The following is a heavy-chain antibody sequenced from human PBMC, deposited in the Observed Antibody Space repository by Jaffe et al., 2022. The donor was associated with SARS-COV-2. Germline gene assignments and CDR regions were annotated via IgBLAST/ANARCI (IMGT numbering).Heavy chain of an antibody. J-gene: IGHJ4*02. V-gene: IGHV5-51*01. D-gene: IGHD2-8*01. CDR2: IYPGDSDT. Sequence: EVQLVQSGAEVKKPGESLKISCKGSGHSFTTSWIGWVRQMPGKGLEWLGLIYPGDSDTRYSPSFEGQVTFSADKSISTAYLQWGSLKASDTAMYYCARRGSNGASYNYFELWGQGTLVTVSS. CDR3: ARRGSNGASYNYFEL. CDR1: GHSFTTSW.